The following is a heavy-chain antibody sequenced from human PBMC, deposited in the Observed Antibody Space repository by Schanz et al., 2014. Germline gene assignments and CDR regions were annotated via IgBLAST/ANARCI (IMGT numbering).Heavy chain of an antibody. D-gene: IGHD3-10*01. J-gene: IGHJ3*02. CDR2: LSGDGGTT. Sequence: EVQLVESGGGLVKPGGSLRLSCAASGFTFSDYYMTWIRQAPGKGLQWVSSLSGDGGTTHYADSVKGRFTISRDNYKNTLYLQMNSLSAEDTAVYYCAKAKSGAHGAFDIWGQGTMVTVSS. CDR3: AKAKSGAHGAFDI. CDR1: GFTFSDYY. V-gene: IGHV3-23*04.